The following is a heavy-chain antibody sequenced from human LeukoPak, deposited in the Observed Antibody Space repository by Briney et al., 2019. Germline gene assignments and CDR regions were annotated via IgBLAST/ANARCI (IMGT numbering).Heavy chain of an antibody. CDR2: IYYSGST. Sequence: SETLSLTCTVSGGSISSYYWSWIRQPPGKGLEWIGYIYYSGSTNYNPSLKSRVTISVDTSKNQFSLKLSSVTAADTAVYYCVRVMLGTPNWFDPWGQGALVTVSS. J-gene: IGHJ5*02. V-gene: IGHV4-59*01. CDR3: VRVMLGTPNWFDP. D-gene: IGHD3-10*02. CDR1: GGSISSYY.